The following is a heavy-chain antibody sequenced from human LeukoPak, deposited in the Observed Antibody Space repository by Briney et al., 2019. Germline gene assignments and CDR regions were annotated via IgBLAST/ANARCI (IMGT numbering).Heavy chain of an antibody. CDR3: ASQGRWLLRGHYTPFDY. CDR1: GVIFSGYG. CDR2: IRSDGSVK. J-gene: IGHJ4*02. D-gene: IGHD5-24*01. V-gene: IGHV3-30*02. Sequence: PGGSLRLSCAASGVIFSGYGIHWVRQAPGKGLEWVSFIRSDGSVKYYADSVRGRFTISRDNSKNTLYLQMNSLRAEDTAVYYCASQGRWLLRGHYTPFDYWGQGTLVTVSS.